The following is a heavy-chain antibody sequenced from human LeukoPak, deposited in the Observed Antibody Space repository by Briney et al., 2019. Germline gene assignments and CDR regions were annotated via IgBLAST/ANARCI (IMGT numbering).Heavy chain of an antibody. CDR1: GYSFTGYY. J-gene: IGHJ5*02. CDR2: MNPNSGNT. CDR3: ARVVSWFDP. D-gene: IGHD2-21*01. V-gene: IGHV1-8*02. Sequence: ASVKVSCKASGYSFTGYYMHWVRQAPGQGLEWMGWMNPNSGNTGYAQKFQGRVTMTRNTSISTAYMELSSLRSEDTAVYYCARVVSWFDPWGQGTLVTVSS.